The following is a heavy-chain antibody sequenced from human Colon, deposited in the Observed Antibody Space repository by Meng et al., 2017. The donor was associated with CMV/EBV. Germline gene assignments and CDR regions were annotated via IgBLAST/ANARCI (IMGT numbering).Heavy chain of an antibody. CDR1: GGSISSYY. D-gene: IGHD1-14*01. CDR2: IYYSGST. V-gene: IGHV4-59*01. CDR3: ARDNGGGAGGYDY. Sequence: GSLRLSCTVSGGSISSYYWSWIRQPPGKGLEWIGYIYYSGSTNYNPSLKSRVTISVDTSKNQLSLKLSSVTAADTAVYYCARDNGGGAGGYDYWGQGTLVTVSS. J-gene: IGHJ4*02.